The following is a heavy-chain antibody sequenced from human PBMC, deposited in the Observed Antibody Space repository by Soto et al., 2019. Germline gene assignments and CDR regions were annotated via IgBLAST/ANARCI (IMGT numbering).Heavy chain of an antibody. CDR2: VYYTGDT. J-gene: IGHJ6*02. CDR3: VRQGIDYLHGLVDV. Sequence: QVQLQQSGPRLVKPSKTLSLTCTVSSGPDRSHNWGWIRQPPGRGLEWIGYVYYTGDTAYNPSLRARVTISADTSTNDISLTLNSVTAADTAVYYCVRQGIDYLHGLVDVWGQGTTVSVSS. D-gene: IGHD4-17*01. CDR1: SGPDRSHN. V-gene: IGHV4-59*08.